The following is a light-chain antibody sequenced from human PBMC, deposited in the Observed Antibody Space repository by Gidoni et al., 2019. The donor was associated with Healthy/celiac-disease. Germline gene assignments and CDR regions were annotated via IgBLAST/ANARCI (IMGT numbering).Light chain of an antibody. CDR1: QSISSY. J-gene: IGKJ2*01. Sequence: IHMTQSPPSLSVSVGDRVTSTCRASQSISSYLNWYQQKQGKAPKLLIDAASSLQSGVPSRFSGSGAGTDFTLTISSLQPEDFATYYCQQSYSTLYTFGQXTKLEIK. V-gene: IGKV1-39*01. CDR2: AAS. CDR3: QQSYSTLYT.